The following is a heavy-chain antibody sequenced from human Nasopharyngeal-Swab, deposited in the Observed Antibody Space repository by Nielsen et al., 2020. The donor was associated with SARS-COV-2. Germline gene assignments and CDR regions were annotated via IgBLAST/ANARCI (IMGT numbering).Heavy chain of an antibody. V-gene: IGHV3-21*01. CDR2: ISSSSSYI. J-gene: IGHJ2*01. D-gene: IGHD6-13*01. CDR1: GFTFSSYS. CDR3: ARDSPIAAAADWYFDL. Sequence: GESLKISCAASGFTFSSYSMNWVRQAPGKGLEWVSSISSSSSYIYYADSVKGRSTISRDNAKNSLYLEMNSLRDEDTAVYYCARDSPIAAAADWYFDLWGRGTLVTVSS.